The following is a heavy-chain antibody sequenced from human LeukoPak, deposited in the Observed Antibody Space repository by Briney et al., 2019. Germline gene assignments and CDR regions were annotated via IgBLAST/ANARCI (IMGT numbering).Heavy chain of an antibody. CDR2: ISSSDSTI. Sequence: GGSLRLSCAASGFTFSSYEMHWVRQAPGKGLEWVSYISSSDSTIYYADSVKGRFTISRDNAKNSLYLQMNSLRAEDTAVYYCAELGITMIGGVWGKGTTVTISS. V-gene: IGHV3-48*03. CDR1: GFTFSSYE. CDR3: AELGITMIGGV. J-gene: IGHJ6*04. D-gene: IGHD3-10*02.